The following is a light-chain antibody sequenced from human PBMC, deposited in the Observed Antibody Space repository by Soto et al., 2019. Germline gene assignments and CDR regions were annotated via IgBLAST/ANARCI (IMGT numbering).Light chain of an antibody. Sequence: EIVLTQSPATLSLSPGERATLSCRASQSVSSYLAWYQQKPGQAPRLLIYGASTRATGIPARFSGGGSGTEFTLTISSLQSEDLAVYYCQQYNNWPPVTFGGGTKVEIK. J-gene: IGKJ4*01. V-gene: IGKV3-15*01. CDR2: GAS. CDR3: QQYNNWPPVT. CDR1: QSVSSY.